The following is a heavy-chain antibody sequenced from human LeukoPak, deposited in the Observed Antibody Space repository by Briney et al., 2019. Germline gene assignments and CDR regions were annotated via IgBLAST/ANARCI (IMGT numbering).Heavy chain of an antibody. Sequence: GGSLRLSCAASGFTFSSYWKSWVRQAPGKGLGWVANIKQDGSEKYYVDSVKGRFTISRDNAKNSLYLKMNSLRAEDTAVYYCARVYVGYDSPFGYWGQGNLVTVSS. CDR3: ARVYVGYDSPFGY. CDR1: GFTFSSYW. CDR2: IKQDGSEK. D-gene: IGHD3-22*01. V-gene: IGHV3-7*01. J-gene: IGHJ4*02.